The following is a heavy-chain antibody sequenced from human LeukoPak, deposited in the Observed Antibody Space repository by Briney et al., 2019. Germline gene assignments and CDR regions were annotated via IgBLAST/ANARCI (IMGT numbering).Heavy chain of an antibody. Sequence: SETLSLTCAVSGVSISGSGYYLGWIRQPPGKGLEWIGRIYTSGSTNYKPSLKSPVTMSVDTSKNQFSLKLSSVTAADTAVYYCARDYYGSGSYYNVDWFDPWGQGTLVTVSS. CDR3: ARDYYGSGSYYNVDWFDP. V-gene: IGHV4-61*02. CDR2: IYTSGST. D-gene: IGHD3-10*01. CDR1: GVSISGSGYY. J-gene: IGHJ5*02.